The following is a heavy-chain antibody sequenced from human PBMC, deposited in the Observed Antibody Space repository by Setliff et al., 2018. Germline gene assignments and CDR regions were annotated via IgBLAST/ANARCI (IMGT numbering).Heavy chain of an antibody. D-gene: IGHD5-12*01. V-gene: IGHV4-59*01. J-gene: IGHJ4*02. Sequence: SETLSLTCTVSGGSISGYYWSWIRQPPGKGLEWIGNIYYTGSPSYSPSLGSRGTISVDTSKNKFSLSLSSVTAADTAVYYCARGGYNGYAVFDDWGQGALVTVSS. CDR1: GGSISGYY. CDR3: ARGGYNGYAVFDD. CDR2: IYYTGSP.